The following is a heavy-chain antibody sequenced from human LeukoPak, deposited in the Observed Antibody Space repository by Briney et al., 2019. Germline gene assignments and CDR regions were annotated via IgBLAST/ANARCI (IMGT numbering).Heavy chain of an antibody. CDR2: ISGSGGST. V-gene: IGHV3-23*01. CDR1: GFTFSSYA. CDR3: AKADYDFWSGYYMLHFDY. D-gene: IGHD3-3*01. J-gene: IGHJ4*02. Sequence: GSLRLSCAASGFTFSSYAMSWVRQAPGKGLEWVSAISGSGGSTYYADSVKGRFTISRDNSKNTLYLQMNSLRAEDTAVYYCAKADYDFWSGYYMLHFDYWGQGTLVTVSS.